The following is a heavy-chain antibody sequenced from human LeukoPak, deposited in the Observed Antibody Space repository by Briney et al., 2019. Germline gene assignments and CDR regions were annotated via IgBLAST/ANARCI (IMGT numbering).Heavy chain of an antibody. CDR3: ARDSLGYTYGYSTYLDP. CDR1: GYTFTNYH. V-gene: IGHV1-46*04. J-gene: IGHJ5*02. D-gene: IGHD5-18*01. Sequence: GASVKVSCKASGYTFTNYHVHWVRQAPGQGLEWVGIINPRTGSTTSAQMLQGRVTMTRATSSNTVYMEMSSLRSEDTAVYYCARDSLGYTYGYSTYLDPWGQGTLVTVSS. CDR2: INPRTGST.